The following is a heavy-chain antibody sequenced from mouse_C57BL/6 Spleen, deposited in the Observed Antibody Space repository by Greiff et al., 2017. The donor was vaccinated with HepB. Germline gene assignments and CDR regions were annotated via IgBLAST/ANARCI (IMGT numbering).Heavy chain of an antibody. CDR2: INPGSGGT. Sequence: VQLQQSGAELVRPGTSVKVSCKASGYAFTNYLIEWVKQRPGQGLEWIGVINPGSGGTNYNEKFKGKATLTADKSSSTAYMQLSSLTSEDSAVYFCARYGLGVFDYWGQGTTLTVSS. D-gene: IGHD4-1*01. CDR3: ARYGLGVFDY. CDR1: GYAFTNYL. J-gene: IGHJ2*01. V-gene: IGHV1-54*01.